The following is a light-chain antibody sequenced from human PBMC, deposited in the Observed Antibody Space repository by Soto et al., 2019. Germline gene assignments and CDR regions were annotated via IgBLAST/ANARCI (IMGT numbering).Light chain of an antibody. V-gene: IGKV1-5*03. CDR1: QSISTW. CDR2: KAY. CDR3: QQYNSSPIT. J-gene: IGKJ4*01. Sequence: DIQMTHSPSTLSASVGDRVTITCRARQSISTWLAWFQQKPGKTPNLLIYKAYSLESGVPSRFSGSGSGTEFTLTIHPPQPDDFATWYYQQYNSSPITFGGGTKVEIK.